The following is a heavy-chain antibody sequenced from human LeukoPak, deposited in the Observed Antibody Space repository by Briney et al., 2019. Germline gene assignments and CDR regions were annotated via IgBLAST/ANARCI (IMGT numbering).Heavy chain of an antibody. CDR3: AREPVVRGVIDY. CDR2: ISSTSNYI. J-gene: IGHJ4*02. D-gene: IGHD3-10*01. CDR1: GFTFSTYA. Sequence: GGSLRLSCAASGFTFSTYAISWVRQAPGKGLEWVSCISSTSNYIFYADSVKGRFTISRDNAKNSLYLQMNSLRAEDTAVYYCAREPVVRGVIDYWGQGTLVTVSS. V-gene: IGHV3-21*01.